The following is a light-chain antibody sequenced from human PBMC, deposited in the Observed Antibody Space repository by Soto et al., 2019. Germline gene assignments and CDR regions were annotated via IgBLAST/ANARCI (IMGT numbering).Light chain of an antibody. J-gene: IGKJ1*01. Sequence: EVVLTQSPVTLSLCPGERATLSCRASQSFRGLLAWYQQRPGQAPRLLIYDASNRATGVPPRFSGSGSGTDFTLTISSLEPEDSAVYYCQQRSNWPRTFGQGTKVDIK. V-gene: IGKV3-11*01. CDR3: QQRSNWPRT. CDR1: QSFRGL. CDR2: DAS.